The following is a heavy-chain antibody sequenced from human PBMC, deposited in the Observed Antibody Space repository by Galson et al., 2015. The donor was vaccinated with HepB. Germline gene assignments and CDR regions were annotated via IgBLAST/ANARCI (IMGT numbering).Heavy chain of an antibody. CDR1: GFTVSSNY. Sequence: SLRLSCAASGFTVSSNYMSWVRQAPGKGLEWVSVIYSGGSTYYADSVKGRFTISRDNSKNTLYLQMNSLRAEDTAVYYCASAGYSSSWSPRHFDYWGQGTLVTVSS. CDR2: IYSGGST. V-gene: IGHV3-66*01. J-gene: IGHJ4*02. CDR3: ASAGYSSSWSPRHFDY. D-gene: IGHD6-13*01.